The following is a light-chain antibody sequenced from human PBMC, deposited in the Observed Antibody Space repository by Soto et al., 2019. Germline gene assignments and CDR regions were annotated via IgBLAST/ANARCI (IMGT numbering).Light chain of an antibody. CDR3: SSYTTSSTHWV. CDR1: SSDVGGYNY. V-gene: IGLV2-14*01. CDR2: EVS. J-gene: IGLJ3*02. Sequence: QSALTQPASVSGSPGQSITISCTGTSSDVGGYNYVSWYQQHPGKAPKLMLYEVSTRPSGVSNRFSGSKSGNTASLPISGRQADDEADYYCSSYTTSSTHWVFGGGTKVTVL.